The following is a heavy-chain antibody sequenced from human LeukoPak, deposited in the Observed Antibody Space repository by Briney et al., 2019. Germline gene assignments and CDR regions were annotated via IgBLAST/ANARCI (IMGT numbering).Heavy chain of an antibody. CDR1: GFTFKNYW. D-gene: IGHD3-10*02. CDR2: IKPDGSDS. CDR3: ARDVRSGLNYFVFADY. V-gene: IGHV3-7*01. Sequence: GGSLRLSCEVSGFTFKNYWMSWVRQAPGKGLEWVANIKPDGSDSYHADSVKGRFSLSRDNTKNSMYLQMNSLRAEDTAVYYCARDVRSGLNYFVFADYWGQGSLVTVSS. J-gene: IGHJ4*02.